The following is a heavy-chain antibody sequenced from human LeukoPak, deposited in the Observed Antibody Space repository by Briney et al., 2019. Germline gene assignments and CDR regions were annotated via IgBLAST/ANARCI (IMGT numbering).Heavy chain of an antibody. CDR2: IYYSGST. V-gene: IGHV4-30-4*01. D-gene: IGHD3-10*01. J-gene: IGHJ4*02. CDR1: GGSISSGDYY. CDR3: ASLYGSGSSKIDY. Sequence: PSETLSLTCTVSGGSISSGDYYWGWLRQPPGKGLEWIGYIYYSGSTYYNPSLKSRFTISVDTSKNQFSLKLSSVTAADTAVYYCASLYGSGSSKIDYWGQGTLVTVSS.